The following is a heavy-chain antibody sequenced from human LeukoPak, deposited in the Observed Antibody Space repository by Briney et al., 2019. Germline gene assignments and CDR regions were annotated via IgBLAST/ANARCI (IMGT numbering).Heavy chain of an antibody. D-gene: IGHD6-19*01. V-gene: IGHV3-7*01. CDR2: IKQDGSEK. Sequence: GGSLRLSCAASGFTFSGYLMSWVRQAPGKGLEWVANIKQDGSEKYYVDSVKGRFTISRDNAKNSLYLQMNSLRAEDTAVYYCARDPYSSGWPSYYYYGMDVWGQGTTVTVSS. J-gene: IGHJ6*02. CDR3: ARDPYSSGWPSYYYYGMDV. CDR1: GFTFSGYL.